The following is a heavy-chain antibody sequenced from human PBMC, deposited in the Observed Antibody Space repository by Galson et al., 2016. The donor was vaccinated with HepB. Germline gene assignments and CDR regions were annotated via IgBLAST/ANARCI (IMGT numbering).Heavy chain of an antibody. J-gene: IGHJ4*02. CDR1: GGSISSSRYY. D-gene: IGHD1-7*01. V-gene: IGHV4-39*01. CDR2: IYYSGST. Sequence: SETLSLTCTVSGGSISSSRYYWGWIRQSPGKGLEWVGSIYYSGSTHYNPSLKSRVTISADTSKNQFSLKLSSVTAADTAVYHCARNPARTGTYFYWGQGSLVTVSS. CDR3: ARNPARTGTYFY.